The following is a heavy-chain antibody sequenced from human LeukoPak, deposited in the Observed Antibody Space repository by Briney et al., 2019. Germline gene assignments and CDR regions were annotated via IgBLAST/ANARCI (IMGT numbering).Heavy chain of an antibody. D-gene: IGHD3-3*01. CDR1: GFTFSTYW. CDR3: ATQGRSAILGI. CDR2: IKQDGSEK. V-gene: IGHV3-7*02. Sequence: GGSLRLSCAASGFTFSTYWMSWVRQAPGKGLEWVANIKQDGSEKYYVDSVKGRFTISRDNTKNSLSLQMNSLRAEDTAVYYCATQGRSAILGIWGQGTMVTVSS. J-gene: IGHJ3*02.